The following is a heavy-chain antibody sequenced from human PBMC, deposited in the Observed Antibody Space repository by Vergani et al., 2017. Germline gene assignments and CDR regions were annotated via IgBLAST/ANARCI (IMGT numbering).Heavy chain of an antibody. CDR3: ARDRAYFDNKEGMDV. CDR2: ISSSSSYI. Sequence: EVQLVESGGGLVKPGGSLRLSCAASGFTFSSYSMNWVRQAPGKGLEWVSSISSSSSYIYYADSVKGRFTISRDNAKNSLYLQMNSLRAEDTAVYYCARDRAYFDNKEGMDVWGQGTTVTVSS. V-gene: IGHV3-21*01. CDR1: GFTFSSYS. D-gene: IGHD3-9*01. J-gene: IGHJ6*02.